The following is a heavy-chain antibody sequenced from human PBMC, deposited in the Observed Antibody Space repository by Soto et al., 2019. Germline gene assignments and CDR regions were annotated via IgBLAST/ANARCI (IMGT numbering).Heavy chain of an antibody. CDR1: GFIFSNYD. D-gene: IGHD2-15*01. J-gene: IGHJ6*03. CDR2: ISTAGDI. CDR3: ERVVATTDYYYMDV. Sequence: GGSLRLSCAASGFIFSNYDMHWVRQGTGKGLEWVSTISTAGDIFYLGSVKGRFTISRENAKNSLYLQMNTLTAGDTAVYYCERVVATTDYYYMDVWGTGTTVTVSS. V-gene: IGHV3-13*01.